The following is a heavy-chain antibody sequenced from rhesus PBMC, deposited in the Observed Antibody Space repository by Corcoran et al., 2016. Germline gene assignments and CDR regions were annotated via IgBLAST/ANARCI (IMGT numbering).Heavy chain of an antibody. D-gene: IGHD2-21*01. CDR2: LTYSGST. Sequence: QVQLQESGPGLVKPSETLSLTCAVSGGSISSGYYYWSWIRQPPGKGLEWIGELTYSGSTSYNPSLKSRVTISRDTSKNHFSLRLSSVTAADTAVYYCARDRCTGSGCYLDYWGQGVLVTVSS. J-gene: IGHJ4*01. CDR1: GGSISSGYYY. CDR3: ARDRCTGSGCYLDY. V-gene: IGHV4-122*02.